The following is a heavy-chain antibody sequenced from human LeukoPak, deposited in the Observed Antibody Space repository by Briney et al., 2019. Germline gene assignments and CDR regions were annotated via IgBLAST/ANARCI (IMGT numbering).Heavy chain of an antibody. J-gene: IGHJ5*02. CDR1: GFIFSTYG. Sequence: GGSLRLSCEASGFIFSTYGMRWVRQAPGKGFEWVSSITGIGLHTYYADSVKGRFTISRDNSKNTVYLQMNSLQAEDTAVYYCAKAMRGPLTWGQGTLVTVSS. CDR3: AKAMRGPLT. D-gene: IGHD3-10*01. CDR2: ITGIGLHT. V-gene: IGHV3-23*01.